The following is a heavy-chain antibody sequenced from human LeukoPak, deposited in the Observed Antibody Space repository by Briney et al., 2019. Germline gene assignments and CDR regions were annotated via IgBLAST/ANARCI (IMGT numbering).Heavy chain of an antibody. CDR3: ARVGGDYKFDY. Sequence: XAVXGFTXSXYWMSWVRQAPGKGLEWVANIKQDGSEKYYVDSVKGRFTISRDNAKNSLYLQMNSLRAEDSAVYYCARVGGDYKFDYWGQGTLVTVSS. V-gene: IGHV3-7*01. D-gene: IGHD4-17*01. CDR2: IKQDGSEK. CDR1: GFTXSXYW. J-gene: IGHJ4*02.